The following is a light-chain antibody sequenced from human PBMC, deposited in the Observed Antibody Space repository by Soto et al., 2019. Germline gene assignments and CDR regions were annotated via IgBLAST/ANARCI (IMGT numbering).Light chain of an antibody. CDR2: KAS. CDR3: QQYNSYSRT. Sequence: DIQMTQSPSTLSASVGDRVTITCRASQSISYWLAWYRQKPGKAPNLLIYKASSLESGVPSRFSGSGSGTEFTLTISSLQPDDFATYYCQQYNSYSRTFGQGTKVDIK. CDR1: QSISYW. V-gene: IGKV1-5*03. J-gene: IGKJ1*01.